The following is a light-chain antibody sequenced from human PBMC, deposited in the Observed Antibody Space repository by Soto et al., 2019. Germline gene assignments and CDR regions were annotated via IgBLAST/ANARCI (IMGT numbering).Light chain of an antibody. Sequence: EIVFTQSPATRSLSPGERATLSCRASQSVSSYLAWYQQKPGQAPRLLIYDASNRATGIPARFSGSGSGTDFTLTISSLEPEDFAVYYCQQRSNWPLTFGGGTKVDIK. CDR2: DAS. J-gene: IGKJ4*01. V-gene: IGKV3-11*01. CDR3: QQRSNWPLT. CDR1: QSVSSY.